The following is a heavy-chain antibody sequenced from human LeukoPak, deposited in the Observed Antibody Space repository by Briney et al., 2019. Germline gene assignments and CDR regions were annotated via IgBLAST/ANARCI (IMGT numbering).Heavy chain of an antibody. V-gene: IGHV3-7*02. J-gene: IGHJ4*02. D-gene: IGHD2-15*01. Sequence: GCLRLSCAASGFTSSSDRTSSVPQTPEKGLEWGANIKKDGSEKYYVDSVKGRFTISRDNAKNSLYLQMNSLRAEDTAVYYCARGAAVRRMDYWGQGTLATVTS. CDR1: GFTSSSDR. CDR2: IKKDGSEK. CDR3: ARGAAVRRMDY.